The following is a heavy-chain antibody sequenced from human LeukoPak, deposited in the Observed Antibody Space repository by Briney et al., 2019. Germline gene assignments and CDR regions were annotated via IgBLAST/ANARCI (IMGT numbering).Heavy chain of an antibody. CDR3: ARGTSRTSYYMDV. D-gene: IGHD1-7*01. CDR1: GFTFSDYY. J-gene: IGHJ6*03. V-gene: IGHV3-11*04. CDR2: ISSSSSTI. Sequence: GGSLRLSCVASGFTFSDYYMSWIRQAPGKGLEWISYISSSSSTIYYADSVKGRFTISRDNAKKSLYVQMNSLRAEDTAVYYCARGTSRTSYYMDVWGKGTTVTVPS.